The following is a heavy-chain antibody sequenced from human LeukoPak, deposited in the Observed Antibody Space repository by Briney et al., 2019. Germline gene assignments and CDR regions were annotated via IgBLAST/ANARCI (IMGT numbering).Heavy chain of an antibody. D-gene: IGHD3-22*01. CDR2: MWYDGSNK. CDR1: GFIFSSDG. V-gene: IGHV3-33*01. Sequence: PGGSLRLSCAASGFIFSSDGMHWVRQAPGKGLEWVAVMWYDGSNKYYADSVKGRFTISRDNSKNTLYLQMNSLRAEDTAVYYCARDFYPTYYYDSSGYPSFDYWGQGTLVTVSS. J-gene: IGHJ4*02. CDR3: ARDFYPTYYYDSSGYPSFDY.